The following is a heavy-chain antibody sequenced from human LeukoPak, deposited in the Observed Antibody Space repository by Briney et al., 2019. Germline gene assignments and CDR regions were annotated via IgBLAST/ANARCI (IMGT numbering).Heavy chain of an antibody. J-gene: IGHJ4*02. CDR1: GFTFSSYA. CDR3: ASQLTGDNEDY. CDR2: ISYDGSNK. Sequence: ESGRSLRLSCAASGFTFSSYAMHWVRQAPGKGLEWVAVISYDGSNKYYADSVKGRFTISRDNSKNTLYLQMNSLRAEDTAVYYCASQLTGDNEDYWGQGTLVTVSS. V-gene: IGHV3-30-3*01. D-gene: IGHD7-27*01.